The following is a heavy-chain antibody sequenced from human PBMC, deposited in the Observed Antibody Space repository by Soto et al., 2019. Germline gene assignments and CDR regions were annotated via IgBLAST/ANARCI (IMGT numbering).Heavy chain of an antibody. CDR1: GFTFSSYA. CDR2: ISGSGGST. Sequence: GGSLRVSCAASGFTFSSYAMSWGRQAPGKGLEWVSAISGSGGSTYYADSVKGRFTISRDNSKNTLYLQMNSLRAEDTAVYYCAKDWGIYSYGFPKYYFDYWGQET. J-gene: IGHJ4*02. V-gene: IGHV3-23*01. CDR3: AKDWGIYSYGFPKYYFDY. D-gene: IGHD5-18*01.